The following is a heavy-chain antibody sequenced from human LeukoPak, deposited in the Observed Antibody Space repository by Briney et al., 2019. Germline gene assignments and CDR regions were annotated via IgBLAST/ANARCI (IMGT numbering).Heavy chain of an antibody. CDR3: ARNGANGSGSYYLHFDY. D-gene: IGHD3-10*01. J-gene: IGHJ4*02. CDR1: GGSISSGGYY. Sequence: SETLSLTCTVSGGSISSGGYYWSWIRQPPGKGLEWIGYIYHTGSTYYNSSLKSRVTISVDRSKNQFSLKLSSVTAADTAVYYCARNGANGSGSYYLHFDYWGQGTLVTVSS. V-gene: IGHV4-30-2*01. CDR2: IYHTGST.